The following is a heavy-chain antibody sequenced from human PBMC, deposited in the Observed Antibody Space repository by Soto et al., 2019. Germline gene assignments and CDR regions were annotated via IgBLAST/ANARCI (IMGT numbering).Heavy chain of an antibody. CDR3: AKDLQATLDFYYGMDV. CDR2: ISHDGTNK. J-gene: IGHJ6*02. D-gene: IGHD6-13*01. CDR1: GFTFSSYG. V-gene: IGHV3-30*18. Sequence: QVQLVESGGGVVQPGRSLRLSCAASGFTFSSYGMHWVRQAPGKGLEWVAVISHDGTNKDYADSVKGRFTISRDNSKNTLYLQMNSPRAEDTAVYYCAKDLQATLDFYYGMDVWGQGTTVTVSS.